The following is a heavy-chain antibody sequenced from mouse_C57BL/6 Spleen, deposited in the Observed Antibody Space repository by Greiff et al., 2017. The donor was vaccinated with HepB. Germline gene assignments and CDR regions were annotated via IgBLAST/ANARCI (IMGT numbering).Heavy chain of an antibody. CDR2: IYPGSGNT. Sequence: QVQLQQSGAELVRPGASVKLSCKASGYTFTDYYINWVKQRPGQGLEWIARIYPGSGNTYYNEKFKGKATLTAEKSSSTAYMQLSSLTSEDSAVYFCARGEWLLPYWGQGTTLTVSS. CDR1: GYTFTDYY. V-gene: IGHV1-76*01. CDR3: ARGEWLLPY. J-gene: IGHJ2*01. D-gene: IGHD2-3*01.